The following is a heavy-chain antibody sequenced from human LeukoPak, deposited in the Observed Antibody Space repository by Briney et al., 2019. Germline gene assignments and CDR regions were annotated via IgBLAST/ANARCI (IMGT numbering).Heavy chain of an antibody. CDR2: IKHGGTET. V-gene: IGHV3-7*04. D-gene: IGHD6-19*01. Sequence: GGSMRLSCAASGFTLSNFWMTWVRQAPGKGLEWVANIKHGGTETKYVDSVKGRFTISRDNAKNSLYLQMNSLRAEDTAVYFCARGRYSSGWYHDFWGQGALVTVSS. CDR3: ARGRYSSGWYHDF. CDR1: GFTLSNFW. J-gene: IGHJ4*02.